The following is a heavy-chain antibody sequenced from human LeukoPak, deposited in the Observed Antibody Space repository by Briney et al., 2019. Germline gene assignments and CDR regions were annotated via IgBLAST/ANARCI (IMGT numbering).Heavy chain of an antibody. J-gene: IGHJ6*03. V-gene: IGHV4-34*01. CDR1: GSSFSGYY. D-gene: IGHD5-12*01. CDR3: ARLANIANYYYYYMDV. Sequence: SETLSLTCAVNGSSFSGYYWSWIRQPPGKGLEWIGEINHSGSTNYNPSLKSRVTISVDTSKNQFSLKLSSVTAADTAVYYCARLANIANYYYYYMDVWGKGTTVTISS. CDR2: INHSGST.